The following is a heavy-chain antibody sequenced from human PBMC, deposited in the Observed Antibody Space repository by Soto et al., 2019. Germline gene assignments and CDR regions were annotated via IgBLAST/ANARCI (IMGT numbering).Heavy chain of an antibody. Sequence: PGGSLRLSCAASGFTFSSYAMSWVRQAPGKGLEWVSAISGSGGSTYYADSVKGRFTISRDNSKNTLYLQMNSLRAEDTAVYYCAKDSAYSSSWYRFAFDIWGQGTMVTVSS. CDR2: ISGSGGST. CDR3: AKDSAYSSSWYRFAFDI. J-gene: IGHJ3*02. CDR1: GFTFSSYA. D-gene: IGHD6-13*01. V-gene: IGHV3-23*01.